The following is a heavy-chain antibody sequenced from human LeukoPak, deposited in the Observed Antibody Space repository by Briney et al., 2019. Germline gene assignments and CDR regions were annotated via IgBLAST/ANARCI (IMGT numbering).Heavy chain of an antibody. Sequence: GESLKICCKGSGYSFTSYWISWVRQMPGKGLEWMGRIDPSDSYTNYSPSFQGHVTISADKSISTAYLQWSSLKASDTAMYYCAVGTYYYDSSGYYGGRLAEYFQHWGQSTLVTVSS. D-gene: IGHD3-22*01. J-gene: IGHJ1*01. CDR1: GYSFTSYW. V-gene: IGHV5-10-1*01. CDR3: AVGTYYYDSSGYYGGRLAEYFQH. CDR2: IDPSDSYT.